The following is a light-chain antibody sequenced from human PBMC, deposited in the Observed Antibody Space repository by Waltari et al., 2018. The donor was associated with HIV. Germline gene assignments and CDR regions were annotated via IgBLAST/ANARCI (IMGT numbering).Light chain of an antibody. Sequence: SYELAQPPSVSASPGQTARIPCSGDALPKQYAYWYQQKPGQAPVLIIYKDTERPSGIPERFSGSSSGTTVTFTISGVQAEDEADYYCQSADTNAYVVFGGGTKLTVL. J-gene: IGLJ2*01. CDR3: QSADTNAYVV. CDR1: ALPKQY. V-gene: IGLV3-25*03. CDR2: KDT.